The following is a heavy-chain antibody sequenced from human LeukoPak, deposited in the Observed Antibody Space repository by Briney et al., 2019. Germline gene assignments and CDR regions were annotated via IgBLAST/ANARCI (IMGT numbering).Heavy chain of an antibody. CDR2: IYYSGNS. Sequence: SETLSLTCTVSGVSVINYYWSWIRQPPGKGLERIGYIYYSGNSDYNPSLKSRVTISVATSKNQFSLKLTSVTPADTAVYFCARFYDSPISALDIWGQGTVVTVSS. CDR3: ARFYDSPISALDI. CDR1: GVSVINYY. J-gene: IGHJ3*02. V-gene: IGHV4-59*02. D-gene: IGHD3-22*01.